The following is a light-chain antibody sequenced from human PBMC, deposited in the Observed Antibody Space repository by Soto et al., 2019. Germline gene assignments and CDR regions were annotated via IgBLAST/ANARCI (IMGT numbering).Light chain of an antibody. V-gene: IGKV3-20*01. Sequence: EIVLTQSPGTLSLSPGERATLSCRASQSVTSSYLAWYQHKRGQAPRLLIYGASNRATGIPDRFSGSGSGTDFTLTISRLEPEDFAVYYCQQFGSSPLWTFGQGTKVEIK. CDR1: QSVTSSY. CDR2: GAS. J-gene: IGKJ1*01. CDR3: QQFGSSPLWT.